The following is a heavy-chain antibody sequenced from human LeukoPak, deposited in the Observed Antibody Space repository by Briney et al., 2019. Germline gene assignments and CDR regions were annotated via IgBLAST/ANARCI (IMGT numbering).Heavy chain of an antibody. CDR2: MYYSGIT. Sequence: KPSETLSLTCSVSGGSIKTYYWNWLRQPPGKGLEWIANMYYSGITSYNPPLRSRVTMSVDTSRNQVSLNLNSVSAADTAVYYCAASGGYSSSWSLWGQGTLVTVSS. J-gene: IGHJ4*02. CDR1: GGSIKTYY. CDR3: AASGGYSSSWSL. D-gene: IGHD6-13*01. V-gene: IGHV4-59*01.